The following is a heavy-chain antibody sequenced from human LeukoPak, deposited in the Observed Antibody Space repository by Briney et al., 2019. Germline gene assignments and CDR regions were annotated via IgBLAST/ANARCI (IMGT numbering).Heavy chain of an antibody. CDR3: AKAGGMTTVAPFDP. V-gene: IGHV3-30*04. CDR1: GFTFSSYA. CDR2: ISYDGSHK. J-gene: IGHJ5*02. Sequence: GGSLRLSCAASGFTFSSYAMYWVRQAPGKGLEWVAVISYDGSHKFYADSVKGRFTISRDNSKNTLYLQMNSLRAEDTAVYYCAKAGGMTTVAPFDPWGQGTLVTVSS. D-gene: IGHD4-23*01.